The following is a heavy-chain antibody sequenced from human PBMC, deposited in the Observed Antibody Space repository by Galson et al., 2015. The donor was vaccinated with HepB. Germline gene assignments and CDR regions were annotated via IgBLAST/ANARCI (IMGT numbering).Heavy chain of an antibody. CDR3: ARDLRGTYYDFWSGYYPPNWFDP. Sequence: SVKVSCKASGYTFTSYGISWVRQAPGQGLEWMGWISAYNGNTNYAQKLQGRVTMATDTSTSTAYMELRSLRSDDTAVYYCARDLRGTYYDFWSGYYPPNWFDPWGQGTLVTVSS. CDR2: ISAYNGNT. J-gene: IGHJ5*02. V-gene: IGHV1-18*04. CDR1: GYTFTSYG. D-gene: IGHD3-3*01.